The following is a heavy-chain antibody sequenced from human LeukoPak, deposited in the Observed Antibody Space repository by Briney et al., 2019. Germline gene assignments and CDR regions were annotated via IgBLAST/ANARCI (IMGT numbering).Heavy chain of an antibody. CDR2: VSYDGSNK. CDR3: ARVAYSYGYQYFDY. D-gene: IGHD5-18*01. J-gene: IGHJ4*02. CDR1: GLTFSSYG. V-gene: IGHV3-30*03. Sequence: GGSLRLTCAASGLTFSSYGMNWVRQAPGKGLEWVTVVSYDGSNKFYADSVKGRFTISRDNAKNSLYLQMNSLRAEDTAVYYCARVAYSYGYQYFDYWGQGTLVTVSS.